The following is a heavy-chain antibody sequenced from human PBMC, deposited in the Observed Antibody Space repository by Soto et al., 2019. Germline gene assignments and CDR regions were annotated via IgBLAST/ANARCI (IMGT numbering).Heavy chain of an antibody. J-gene: IGHJ4*02. CDR3: ARQRAWNDAFDF. D-gene: IGHD1-1*01. V-gene: IGHV5-51*01. Sequence: PGESLKISCQGSGYSFTTSWIGWVRQMPGKGPEWMGVIYPQDSDTRYSPSFQGQVTFSADTSLGTAYLQWNSLKASHTATYYCARQRAWNDAFDFWGQGTLVTVSS. CDR1: GYSFTTSW. CDR2: IYPQDSDT.